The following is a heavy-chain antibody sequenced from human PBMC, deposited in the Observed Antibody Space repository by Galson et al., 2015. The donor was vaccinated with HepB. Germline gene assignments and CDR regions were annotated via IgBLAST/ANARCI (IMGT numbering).Heavy chain of an antibody. J-gene: IGHJ3*02. CDR3: ARHLVSFRGYDAFDI. Sequence: LSLTCTVSGGSISSYYWSWIRQPPGKGLEWIGYIYYSGSTNYNPSLKSRVTISVDTSKNQFSLKLSSVTAADTAVYYCARHLVSFRGYDAFDIWGQGTMVTVSS. CDR1: GGSISSYY. D-gene: IGHD3-22*01. CDR2: IYYSGST. V-gene: IGHV4-59*08.